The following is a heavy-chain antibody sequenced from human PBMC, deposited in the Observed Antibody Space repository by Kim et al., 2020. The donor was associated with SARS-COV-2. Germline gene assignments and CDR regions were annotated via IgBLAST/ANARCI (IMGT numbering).Heavy chain of an antibody. D-gene: IGHD5-18*01. V-gene: IGHV3-23*01. CDR1: GFTFDTYA. J-gene: IGHJ6*02. CDR3: AKVVTMDGYNYFYYYGMDV. Sequence: GGSLRLSCVASGFTFDTYAMSWVRQAPGKGLEWVSVISGGALNKFYADSVRGRFTISRDNSKDTLYLQLNSLRDEDTALYYCAKVVTMDGYNYFYYYGMDVWGQGTAVTVSS. CDR2: ISGGALNK.